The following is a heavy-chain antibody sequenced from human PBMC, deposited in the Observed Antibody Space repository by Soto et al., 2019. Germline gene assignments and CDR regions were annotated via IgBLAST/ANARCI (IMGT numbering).Heavy chain of an antibody. V-gene: IGHV4-39*01. D-gene: IGHD6-19*01. J-gene: IGHJ4*02. CDR3: ARDSSGWNYYFDY. CDR2: IYYSGST. CDR1: GGSISSSSYY. Sequence: SETLSLTCTVSGGSISSSSYYWGWIRQPPGKGLEWIGSIYYSGSTYYNPSLKSRVTISVDTYKNQFSLKLSSVTAADTAVYYCARDSSGWNYYFDYWGQGTLVTVSS.